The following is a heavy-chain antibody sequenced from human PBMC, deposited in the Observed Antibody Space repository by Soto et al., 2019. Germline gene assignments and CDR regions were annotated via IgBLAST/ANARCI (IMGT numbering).Heavy chain of an antibody. D-gene: IGHD3-3*02. J-gene: IGHJ5*02. CDR3: AKVASGPHEHFYS. V-gene: IGHV3-30*18. CDR1: GFAFSNQG. CDR2: ISQYGQNI. Sequence: QEQLVESGGGVGQPGRSLRLSCAASGFAFSNQGMHWVRRAPGKGLEWVALISQYGQNIYYEDSFKCRFAVSRDNSKNILFLQLSSMRLNDTDVYYCAKVASGPHEHFYSWGLGTMVTVSS.